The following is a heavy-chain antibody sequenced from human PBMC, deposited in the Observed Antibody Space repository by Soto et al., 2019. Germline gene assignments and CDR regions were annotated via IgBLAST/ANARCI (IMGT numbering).Heavy chain of an antibody. J-gene: IGHJ4*02. Sequence: QVQLVESGGGLVKPGGSLRLSCAVSGFTFSDYYMTWIRQAPGKGLEWVSYISSSTSHTNYADSVKGRFTISRDNAKNSLFLQMNSLRAEDTAVYYCARGRGAAAEYFDFWGQGTLVTVSS. CDR3: ARGRGAAAEYFDF. CDR1: GFTFSDYY. V-gene: IGHV3-11*05. D-gene: IGHD6-13*01. CDR2: ISSSTSHT.